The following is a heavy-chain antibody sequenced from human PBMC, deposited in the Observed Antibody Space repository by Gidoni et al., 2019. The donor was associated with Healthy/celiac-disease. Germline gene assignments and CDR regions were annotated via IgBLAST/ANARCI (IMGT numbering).Heavy chain of an antibody. V-gene: IGHV4-31*03. Sequence: QVQLQESGPGLVKPSQTLSLTCTVSGGSISSGGYYWSWIRQHPGKGLEWIGYIYYSGSSYYNPSLKSRVTISVDTSKNQFSLKLSSVPAADTAVYYCARGGGSKLYYYYGMDVWGQGTTVTVSS. J-gene: IGHJ6*02. CDR3: ARGGGSKLYYYYGMDV. D-gene: IGHD1-26*01. CDR2: IYYSGSS. CDR1: GGSISSGGYY.